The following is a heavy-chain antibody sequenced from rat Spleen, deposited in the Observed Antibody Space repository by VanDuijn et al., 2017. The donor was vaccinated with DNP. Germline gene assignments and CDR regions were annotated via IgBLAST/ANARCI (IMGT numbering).Heavy chain of an antibody. V-gene: IGHV5-20*01. CDR2: ITYDGVGT. CDR3: STGRGGPDY. D-gene: IGHD1-11*01. CDR1: GFTFSGNY. J-gene: IGHJ2*01. Sequence: EVQLVESGGGLVQPGGSLKLSCAGSGFTFSGNYMAWVRQAPTKGLEWVASITYDGVGTYYPDSVKGRFTISRDISKTNLYLQMNSLKSEDTATYYCSTGRGGPDYWGQGVMVTVSS.